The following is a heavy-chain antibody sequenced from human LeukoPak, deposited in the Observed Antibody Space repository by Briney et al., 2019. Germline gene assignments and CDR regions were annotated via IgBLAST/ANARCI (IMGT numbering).Heavy chain of an antibody. D-gene: IGHD3-22*01. J-gene: IGHJ4*02. CDR1: GFTVSDYS. V-gene: IGHV3-23*01. CDR3: AKRRYNSSGHFDS. CDR2: ISGSGSHT. Sequence: GGSLRLSCAASGFTVSDYSMSWVRQAPGKGLEWVSAISGSGSHTDYADSVKGRFTISKDNSKNTLYMRMSSLRAEDTAVYYCAKRRYNSSGHFDSWGQGTLVTVSS.